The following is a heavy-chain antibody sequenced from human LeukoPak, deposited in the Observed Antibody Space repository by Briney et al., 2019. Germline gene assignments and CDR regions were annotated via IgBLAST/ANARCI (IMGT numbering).Heavy chain of an antibody. Sequence: SGPGLVKPSQTLSLTCAISGDSVSSNSAAWHWIRQSPSRGLEWLGRTYYRSKWYNDYAVSVKSRITINPDTSKNQFSLQLNSVTPEDTAVYYCARSNPRYCSSTSCLRGAFDYWGQGTLVTVPS. J-gene: IGHJ4*02. CDR2: TYYRSKWYN. CDR1: GDSVSSNSAA. CDR3: ARSNPRYCSSTSCLRGAFDY. D-gene: IGHD2-2*01. V-gene: IGHV6-1*01.